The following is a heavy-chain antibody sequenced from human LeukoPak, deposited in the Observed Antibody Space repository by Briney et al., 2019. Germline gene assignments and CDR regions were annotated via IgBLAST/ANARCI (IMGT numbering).Heavy chain of an antibody. CDR2: IRYDGKEK. CDR3: AKDLIRDIWFGES. CDR1: GFTFSNYA. D-gene: IGHD3-10*01. Sequence: GKSLRLSCAASGFTFSNYAMHWVRQAPGKGLEWVAFIRYDGKEKFYADSVKGRFTISKDNFENTLYLEMTRLRPEDTAVYYCAKDLIRDIWFGESWGQGTLVTVSS. V-gene: IGHV3-30*02. J-gene: IGHJ5*02.